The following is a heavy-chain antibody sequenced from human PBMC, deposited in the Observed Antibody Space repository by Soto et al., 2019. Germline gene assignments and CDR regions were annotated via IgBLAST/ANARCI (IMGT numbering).Heavy chain of an antibody. CDR1: GFTFSSYA. Sequence: GGSLRLSCAASGFTFSSYAMHWVRQAPGKGLEWVAVISYDGNNKYYPDSVKGRFTISRDNSKNTLYLQMNSLRAEDTALYFCARGFLPYFQCRDYWGQGTLVTVSS. V-gene: IGHV3-30-3*01. CDR3: ARGFLPYFQCRDY. D-gene: IGHD3-9*01. CDR2: ISYDGNNK. J-gene: IGHJ4*02.